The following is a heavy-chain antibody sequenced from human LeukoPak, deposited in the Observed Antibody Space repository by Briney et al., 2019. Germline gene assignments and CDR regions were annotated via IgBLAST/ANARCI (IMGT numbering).Heavy chain of an antibody. CDR1: GFTFDDYG. CDR2: INWNGGST. J-gene: IGHJ4*02. V-gene: IGHV3-20*04. Sequence: PGGSLRLSCAASGFTFDDYGMRWVRQAPGKGLGWVSGINWNGGSTGYADSVKGRFTISRDNAKNSLYLQMNSLRAEDTALYYCASTRELLPARFDYWGQGTLVTVSS. D-gene: IGHD1-26*01. CDR3: ASTRELLPARFDY.